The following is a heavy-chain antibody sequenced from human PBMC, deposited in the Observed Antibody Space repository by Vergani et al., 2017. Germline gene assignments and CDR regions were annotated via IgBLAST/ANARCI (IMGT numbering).Heavy chain of an antibody. Sequence: EVQLVQSGAEVKKPGESLRISCKGSGYSFTSYWISWVRQMPGKGLEWMGRIDPSDSYTNYSPSFQGHVTISADKSISTAYLQWSSLKASDTAMYYCARQGAWCGELSAAFDIWGQGTMVTVSS. D-gene: IGHD3-10*01. J-gene: IGHJ3*02. CDR2: IDPSDSYT. V-gene: IGHV5-10-1*03. CDR3: ARQGAWCGELSAAFDI. CDR1: GYSFTSYW.